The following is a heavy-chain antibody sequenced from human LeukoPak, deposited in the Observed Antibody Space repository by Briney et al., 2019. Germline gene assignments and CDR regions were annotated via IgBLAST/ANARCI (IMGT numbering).Heavy chain of an antibody. Sequence: SETLSLTCAVYGGSFSGYYWSWIRQPPGKGLEWIGEINHSGSTNYNPSLKSRVTISVDTSKNQFSLKLSSVTAADTAVYYCARARSVTIYYYYYMDVWGKGTTVTVPS. D-gene: IGHD4-17*01. CDR1: GGSFSGYY. CDR3: ARARSVTIYYYYYMDV. J-gene: IGHJ6*03. CDR2: INHSGST. V-gene: IGHV4-34*01.